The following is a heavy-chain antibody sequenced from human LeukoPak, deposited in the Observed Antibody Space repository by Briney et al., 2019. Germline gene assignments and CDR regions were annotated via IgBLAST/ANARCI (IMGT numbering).Heavy chain of an antibody. CDR2: FDPEDGET. V-gene: IGHV1-24*01. Sequence: GASVKVSCKVSGYTLTELSMHWVRQAPGKGLEWMGGFDPEDGETIYAQKLQGRVTMTTDTSTSTAYMELRSLRSDDTAVYYCARGRYYYDSSGYYYPTYYFDYWGQGTLVTVSS. CDR1: GYTLTELS. D-gene: IGHD3-22*01. CDR3: ARGRYYYDSSGYYYPTYYFDY. J-gene: IGHJ4*02.